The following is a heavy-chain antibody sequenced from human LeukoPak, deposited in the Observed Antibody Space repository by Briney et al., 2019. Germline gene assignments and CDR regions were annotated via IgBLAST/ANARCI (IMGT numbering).Heavy chain of an antibody. D-gene: IGHD5-18*01. Sequence: GGPLRLSYAASGFTTSSYLMNWGRQAPGKRLEGVSSISSSSSYIYYADSVKGRFTISRDNAKNSLYLQMNSLRAEDTAVYYCAAGYGLDYWGQGTLVTVSS. CDR2: ISSSSSYI. V-gene: IGHV3-21*01. J-gene: IGHJ4*02. CDR3: AAGYGLDY. CDR1: GFTTSSYL.